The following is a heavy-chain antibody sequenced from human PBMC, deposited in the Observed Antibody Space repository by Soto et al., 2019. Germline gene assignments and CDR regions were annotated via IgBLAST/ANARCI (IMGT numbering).Heavy chain of an antibody. CDR3: ARVTGAKTSYYYYGMDV. Sequence: GWSLRLSCAASGFTFSSYGMHWVRQAPGKGLEWVAVIWYDGSNKYYADSVKGRFTISRDNSKNTLYLQMNSLRAEDTAVYYCARVTGAKTSYYYYGMDVWGQGTTVTASS. D-gene: IGHD1-26*01. CDR2: IWYDGSNK. J-gene: IGHJ6*02. V-gene: IGHV3-33*01. CDR1: GFTFSSYG.